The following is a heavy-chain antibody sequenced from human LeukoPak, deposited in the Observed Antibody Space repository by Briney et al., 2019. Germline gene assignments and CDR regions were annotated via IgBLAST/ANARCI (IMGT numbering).Heavy chain of an antibody. CDR3: ARDDAFDI. J-gene: IGHJ3*02. Sequence: GGSLRLSCTTSGFTFGDHGVSWFRQAPGKGLEYVSAISSNGGSTYYANSVKGRFTISRDNSKNTLYLQMGSLRAEDMAVYYCARDDAFDIWGQGTMVTVSS. CDR1: GFTFGDHG. CDR2: ISSNGGST. V-gene: IGHV3-64*01.